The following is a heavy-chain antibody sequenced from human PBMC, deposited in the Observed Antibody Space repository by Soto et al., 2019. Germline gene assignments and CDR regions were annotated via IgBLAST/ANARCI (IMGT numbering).Heavy chain of an antibody. J-gene: IGHJ4*02. V-gene: IGHV3-33*05. CDR2: ISFDGSTK. CDR1: GFTFSKFG. D-gene: IGHD3-22*01. CDR3: ASGGTKEYDYDRRGIGSPFDY. Sequence: QVQLVESGGGVVQPGRSLRLSCAASGFTFSKFGMHWVRQAPGKGLEWLAVISFDGSTKYHADSVKGRFTVSRDNSKNTLYLQINSLRADDTAVYHCASGGTKEYDYDRRGIGSPFDYWGQGTLVTVSS.